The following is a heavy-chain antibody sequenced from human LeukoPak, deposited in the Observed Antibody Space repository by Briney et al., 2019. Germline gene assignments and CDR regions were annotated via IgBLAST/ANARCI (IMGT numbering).Heavy chain of an antibody. D-gene: IGHD4-11*01. J-gene: IGHJ4*02. CDR3: ASLTVTTQRDY. V-gene: IGHV4-34*01. CDR2: INHSGGT. Sequence: PSETLSLTCAVYGGSFSGYYWSWIRQPPGKGLEWIGEINHSGGTNYNPSLKSRVTISVDTSKNQFSLKLSSVTAADTAVYYCASLTVTTQRDYWGQGTLVTVSS. CDR1: GGSFSGYY.